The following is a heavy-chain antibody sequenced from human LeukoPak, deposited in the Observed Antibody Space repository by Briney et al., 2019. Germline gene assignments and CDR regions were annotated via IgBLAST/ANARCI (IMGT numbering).Heavy chain of an antibody. CDR3: ARSSRQWLVPLGWFDP. Sequence: GASVKVSCKASGGTFSSYAISWVRQAPGQGLEWMGRIIPIFGTANYAQKFQGRVTITADESTSTTYMELSSLTSEDTAVYYCARSSRQWLVPLGWFDPWGQGTLVTVSP. J-gene: IGHJ5*02. CDR2: IIPIFGTA. CDR1: GGTFSSYA. V-gene: IGHV1-69*13. D-gene: IGHD6-19*01.